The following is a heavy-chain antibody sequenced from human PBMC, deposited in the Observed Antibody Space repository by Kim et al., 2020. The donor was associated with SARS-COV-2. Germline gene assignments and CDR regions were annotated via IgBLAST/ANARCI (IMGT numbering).Heavy chain of an antibody. J-gene: IGHJ6*02. CDR1: GYTFTSYD. CDR2: MNPNSGNT. CDR3: ARVNSYDFWSGTLDGMDV. Sequence: ASVKVSCKASGYTFTSYDINWVRQATGQGLEWMGWMNPNSGNTGYAQKFQGRVTMTRNTSISTAYMELSSLRSEDTAVYYCARVNSYDFWSGTLDGMDVWGQGTTVTVSS. V-gene: IGHV1-8*01. D-gene: IGHD3-3*01.